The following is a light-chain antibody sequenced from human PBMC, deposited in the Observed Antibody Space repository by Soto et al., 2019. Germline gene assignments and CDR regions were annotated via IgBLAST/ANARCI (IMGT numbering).Light chain of an antibody. Sequence: EIVLTQSPATLSLSPGEGATLSCRASQSVSSYLVWFQQKPGQTPSLLIYDASNRAAGIPGRFSGSGSGTDFTLTISSLEPEDFAVYYCQQRSDWPLTSGGGTKVEI. CDR1: QSVSSY. J-gene: IGKJ4*01. V-gene: IGKV3-11*01. CDR2: DAS. CDR3: QQRSDWPLT.